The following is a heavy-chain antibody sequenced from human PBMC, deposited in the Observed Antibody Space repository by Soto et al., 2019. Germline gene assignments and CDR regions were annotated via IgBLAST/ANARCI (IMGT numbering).Heavy chain of an antibody. J-gene: IGHJ4*02. CDR3: ARAVYYCSGILL. V-gene: IGHV3-48*02. CDR1: GFTFTSYS. D-gene: IGHD3-10*01. CDR2: ISSSSSTI. Sequence: EVQLVESGGGLVQPGGSLRLSCAASGFTFTSYSMNWVRQAPGKGLEWVSYISSSSSTIYSADSVNGRVTITRDNAKNSRYLPMNSLREEDTAVYYCARAVYYCSGILLWGQGTLVTVSS.